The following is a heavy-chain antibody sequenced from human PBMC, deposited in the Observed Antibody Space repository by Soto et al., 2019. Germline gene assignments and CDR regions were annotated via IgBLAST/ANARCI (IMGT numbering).Heavy chain of an antibody. V-gene: IGHV4-59*08. Sequence: PSETLSVTCTASDVSIRSYYLSLIRRPPGKGLEWIGNIYYSGSTNYNPSLKSRVTKPVDTSRHKCPLKLSSVPAADTAVYYCASRGQYSSSHEVYRGQGTLVTVSS. CDR3: ASRGQYSSSHEVY. CDR1: DVSIRSYY. J-gene: IGHJ4*02. D-gene: IGHD6-6*01. CDR2: IYYSGST.